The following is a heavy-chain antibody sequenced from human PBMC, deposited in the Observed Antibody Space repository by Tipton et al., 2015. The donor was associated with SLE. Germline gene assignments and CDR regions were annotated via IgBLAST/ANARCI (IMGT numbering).Heavy chain of an antibody. Sequence: TLSLTCAVYGGSFSGYYWSWIRQLPGKGLEWIGEINHSGSTDYNPSLKSRVTISVDTSKNQFSLKLSSVTAADTAVYYCARGWRPGTGYYYYYYMDVWGKGTTVTVSS. CDR3: ARGWRPGTGYYYYYYMDV. CDR2: INHSGST. D-gene: IGHD3/OR15-3a*01. V-gene: IGHV4-34*01. J-gene: IGHJ6*03. CDR1: GGSFSGYY.